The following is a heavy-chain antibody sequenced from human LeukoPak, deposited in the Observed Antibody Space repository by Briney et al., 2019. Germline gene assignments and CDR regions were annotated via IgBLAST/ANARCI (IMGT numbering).Heavy chain of an antibody. CDR1: AYSISSGYY. CDR3: RSWDRSFWSGYRPFDY. V-gene: IGHV4-38-2*01. D-gene: IGHD3-3*01. CDR2: IYHSGST. J-gene: IGHJ4*02. Sequence: SETLSLTCAVSAYSISSGYYWGWIPPPPGKGLEWIGSIYHSGSTYYNPSLKSRVTISVATSKNQFSLKLSSVTAADTAVYYCRSWDRSFWSGYRPFDYWGQGTLVTVSS.